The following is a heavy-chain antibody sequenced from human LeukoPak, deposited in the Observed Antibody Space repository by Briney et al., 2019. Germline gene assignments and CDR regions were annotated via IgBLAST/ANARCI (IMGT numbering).Heavy chain of an antibody. V-gene: IGHV4-39*01. CDR3: ARSSFPGSHFDY. Sequence: PSETLSLTCTVSGGSISSSSSYYWGWIRQPPGKGLEWIGSIYYSGSTYYNPSLKSRVTISVDTSKNQFSLKLSSVTAADTAVYYCARSSFPGSHFDYWGQGTLVTVSS. CDR1: GGSISSSSSYY. J-gene: IGHJ4*02. CDR2: IYYSGST.